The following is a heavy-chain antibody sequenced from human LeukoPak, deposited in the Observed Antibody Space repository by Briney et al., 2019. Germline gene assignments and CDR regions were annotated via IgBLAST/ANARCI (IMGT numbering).Heavy chain of an antibody. CDR3: ARGASARQDF. CDR1: GFTSSSYW. V-gene: IGHV3-74*01. D-gene: IGHD2-2*01. Sequence: PGGSLRLSCAASGFTSSSYWMSWVRQAPGKGLVWVSRIYIDGSSTNYADSVKGRFTISRDNAKNTLYLQMDGLRADDTAVYYCARGASARQDFWGQGTLVTVSS. J-gene: IGHJ4*02. CDR2: IYIDGSST.